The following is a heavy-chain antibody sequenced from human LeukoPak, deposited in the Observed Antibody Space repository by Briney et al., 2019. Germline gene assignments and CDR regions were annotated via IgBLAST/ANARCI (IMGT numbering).Heavy chain of an antibody. Sequence: GASVKVSCKASGYTFTGYYMHWVRQAPGQGLEWMGWINPNSGSTNYAQKFQGRVTMTRDTSISIAYMELSRLRSDDAAVYYCARGGPTIFGVVIMPYYYYGMDVWGQGTTVTVSS. CDR2: INPNSGST. CDR3: ARGGPTIFGVVIMPYYYYGMDV. D-gene: IGHD3-3*01. V-gene: IGHV1-2*02. J-gene: IGHJ6*02. CDR1: GYTFTGYY.